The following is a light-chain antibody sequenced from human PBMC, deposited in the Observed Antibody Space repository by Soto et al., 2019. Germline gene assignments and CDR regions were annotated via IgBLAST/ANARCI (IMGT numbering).Light chain of an antibody. CDR3: QQRQYWPPIT. CDR1: QSVSSSH. J-gene: IGKJ5*01. V-gene: IGKV3D-20*02. CDR2: AAS. Sequence: EIVLTQSPGTLSLSPGERATLSCRASQSVSSSHLAWYQHKPGQAPRLLIYAASSRATGSPDRFSGGGSGTDFTLTISRLEPEDFAVYYCQQRQYWPPITFGQGTRLEIK.